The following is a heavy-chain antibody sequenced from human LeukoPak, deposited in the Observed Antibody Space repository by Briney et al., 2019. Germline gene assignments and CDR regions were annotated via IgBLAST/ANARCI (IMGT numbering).Heavy chain of an antibody. V-gene: IGHV1-18*01. CDR2: ISAYNGNT. CDR3: ARDRGSGWYVTIEGWFDP. CDR1: GYTFTSYG. D-gene: IGHD6-19*01. J-gene: IGHJ5*02. Sequence: ASVKVSCKASGYTFTSYGISWVRQAPGQGLEWMGWISAYNGNTNYAQKLQGRVTMTTDTSTSTAYVELRSLRSDDTAVYYCARDRGSGWYVTIEGWFDPWGQGTLVTVSS.